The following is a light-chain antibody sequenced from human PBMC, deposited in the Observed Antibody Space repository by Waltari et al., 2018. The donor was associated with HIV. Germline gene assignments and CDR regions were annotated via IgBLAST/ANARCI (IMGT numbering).Light chain of an antibody. J-gene: IGKJ1*01. V-gene: IGKV4-1*01. CDR2: WAS. Sequence: DIVLTQSPDSLAVSLGVRATINCRSSQSLLYTDNNKNYLTWYQQKPGQPPKLLIYWASTRASGVPDRFSGSGSGTEFSLTISSLQAEDVAVYYCQHYYSTPWRFGQGTKVEI. CDR3: QHYYSTPWR. CDR1: QSLLYTDNNKNY.